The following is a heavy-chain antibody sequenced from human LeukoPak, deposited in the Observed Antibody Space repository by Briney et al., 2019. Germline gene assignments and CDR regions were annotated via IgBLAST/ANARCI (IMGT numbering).Heavy chain of an antibody. V-gene: IGHV3-43*02. CDR3: AKDGLGVVIMGYFRH. Sequence: PGGSLRLSCAASGFTFSSYWMHWVRQAPGKGLEWVSLISGDGDSTYYADSVKGRFTISRDNSKNSLYLQMSSLRTEDTALYYCAKDGLGVVIMGYFRHWGQGTLVTVSS. CDR2: ISGDGDST. D-gene: IGHD3-3*01. CDR1: GFTFSSYW. J-gene: IGHJ1*01.